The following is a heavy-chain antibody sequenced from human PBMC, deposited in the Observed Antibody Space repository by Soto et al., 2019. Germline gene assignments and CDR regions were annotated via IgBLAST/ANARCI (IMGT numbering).Heavy chain of an antibody. CDR2: IIPIFGTA. Sequence: ASVKVSCKASGGTFSSYAISWVRQAPGQGLEWMGGIIPIFGTANYAQKFQGRVTITADESTSTAYMELSSLRSEDTAVYYCARGYCSSTSCYRSYYYGMDVWGQGTTVTV. D-gene: IGHD2-2*01. CDR3: ARGYCSSTSCYRSYYYGMDV. V-gene: IGHV1-69*13. J-gene: IGHJ6*02. CDR1: GGTFSSYA.